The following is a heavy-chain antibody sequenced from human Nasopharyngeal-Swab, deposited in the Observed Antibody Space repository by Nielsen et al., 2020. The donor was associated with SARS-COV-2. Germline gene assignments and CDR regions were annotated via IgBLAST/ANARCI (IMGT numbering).Heavy chain of an antibody. Sequence: GGSLRLSCAASGFTFSSYGMHWVRQAPGKGLEWVAVIWYDGSNKYYADSVKGRFTISRDNSKNTLYLQMNSLRAEDTAVYYCARERGTVTTGAFDIWGQGTMVTVSS. CDR1: GFTFSSYG. CDR2: IWYDGSNK. V-gene: IGHV3-33*01. J-gene: IGHJ3*02. CDR3: ARERGTVTTGAFDI. D-gene: IGHD4-17*01.